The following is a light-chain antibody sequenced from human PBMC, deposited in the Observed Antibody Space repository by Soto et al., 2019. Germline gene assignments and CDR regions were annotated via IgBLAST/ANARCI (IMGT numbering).Light chain of an antibody. V-gene: IGKV3-20*01. CDR3: QQYGSSRWT. Sequence: EIVLTQSPDTLSLFPGERATLSCRASQSVSSTYLAWYQQKPGQAPRRLISAASSRATGTPDRFSGSGSGTDFTLTISRLEPEDFAVYYCQQYGSSRWTFGQGTKVEIK. CDR1: QSVSSTY. J-gene: IGKJ1*01. CDR2: AAS.